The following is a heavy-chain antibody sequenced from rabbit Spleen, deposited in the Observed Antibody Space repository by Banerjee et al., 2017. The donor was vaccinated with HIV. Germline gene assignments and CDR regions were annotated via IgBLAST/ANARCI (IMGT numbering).Heavy chain of an antibody. V-gene: IGHV1S40*01. CDR1: EFSFSSGYY. D-gene: IGHD2-1*01. Sequence: QSLEESGGGLVKPGGTLTLTCKASEFSFSSGYYTCWVRQAPGKGLEWIGCIGTGGGATYYASWVNGRFTISKTSSTTVTLQMTSLTAADTATYFCARTRDGGGDLVRLDLWGPGTLVTVS. CDR2: IGTGGGAT. J-gene: IGHJ6*01. CDR3: ARTRDGGGDLVRLDL.